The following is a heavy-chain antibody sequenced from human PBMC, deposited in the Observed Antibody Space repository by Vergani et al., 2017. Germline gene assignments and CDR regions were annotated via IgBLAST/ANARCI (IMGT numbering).Heavy chain of an antibody. CDR3: TRGRLSEGAAGASFDY. CDR2: IRSKAYGGTT. D-gene: IGHD2/OR15-2a*01. J-gene: IGHJ4*02. V-gene: IGHV3-49*04. Sequence: EVQLVESGGGLVQPGRSLRLSCTASGFTFGDYAMSWVRQAPGKGLEWVGFIRSKAYGGTTEYAASVKGRFTISRDDSKSIAYLQMNSLKTEETAVYYWTRGRLSEGAAGASFDYWGQGTLVTVSS. CDR1: GFTFGDYA.